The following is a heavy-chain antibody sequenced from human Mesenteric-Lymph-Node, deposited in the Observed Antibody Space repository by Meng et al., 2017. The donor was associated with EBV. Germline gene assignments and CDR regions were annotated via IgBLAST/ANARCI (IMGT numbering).Heavy chain of an antibody. CDR2: INHSGST. V-gene: IGHV4-34*01. CDR1: GGSFSGYY. CDR3: AKTGSSGWSDLDY. J-gene: IGHJ4*02. D-gene: IGHD6-19*01. Sequence: QRPLQESGSGLVRLAQALSLTCAVSGGSFSGYYWSLIRQPPGKGLEWIGEINHSGSTNYNPSLKSRVTISVDTSKNQISLKLTSVTAADTAVYYCAKTGSSGWSDLDYWGRGILVTVSS.